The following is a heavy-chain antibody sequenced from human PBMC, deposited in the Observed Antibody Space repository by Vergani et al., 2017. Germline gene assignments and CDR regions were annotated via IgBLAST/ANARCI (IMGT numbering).Heavy chain of an antibody. D-gene: IGHD6-13*01. V-gene: IGHV7-4-1*02. CDR3: ARDKDSSLFVAFDI. CDR2: INTKTGNP. CDR1: GYTFTSYA. J-gene: IGHJ3*02. Sequence: QVQLVQSGSELKKPGASVKVSCKASGYTFTSYAMNWVRQAPGQGLEWMGWINTKTGNPTYAQGFTGWFVFSLDTSVSTAYLQISSLKAEDTAVYYCARDKDSSLFVAFDIWGQGTMVTVSS.